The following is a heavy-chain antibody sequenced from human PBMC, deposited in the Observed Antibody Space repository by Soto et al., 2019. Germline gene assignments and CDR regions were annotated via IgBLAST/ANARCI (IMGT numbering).Heavy chain of an antibody. CDR2: IYSSGST. V-gene: IGHV4-61*01. CDR1: GGSVSSDTHY. CDR3: ARFVRSCSGTTCYTRADV. D-gene: IGHD2-2*02. J-gene: IGHJ6*02. Sequence: QVQLQESGPRLVKPSETVSLTCTVSGGSVSSDTHYWSWIRLPPRKRLEWIGFIYSSGSTNYNPSLKSRVTMSVDTSKNQFSLKLRSVIVADTAVYHCARFVRSCSGTTCYTRADVWGQGTTVSVSS.